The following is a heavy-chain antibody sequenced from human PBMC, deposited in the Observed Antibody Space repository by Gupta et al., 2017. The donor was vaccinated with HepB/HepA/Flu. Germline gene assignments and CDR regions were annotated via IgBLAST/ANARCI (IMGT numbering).Heavy chain of an antibody. CDR3: ARDKGCSSTSCYTRFDY. CDR2: INHSGST. V-gene: IGHV4-34*01. Sequence: QVQLQQWGAGLLKPSETLSLTCAVYGGSFSGYYWSWIRQPPGKGLEWIGEINHSGSTNYNPSLKSRVTISVDTSKNQFSLKLSSVTAADTAVYYCARDKGCSSTSCYTRFDYWGQGTLVTVSS. CDR1: GGSFSGYY. D-gene: IGHD2-2*02. J-gene: IGHJ4*02.